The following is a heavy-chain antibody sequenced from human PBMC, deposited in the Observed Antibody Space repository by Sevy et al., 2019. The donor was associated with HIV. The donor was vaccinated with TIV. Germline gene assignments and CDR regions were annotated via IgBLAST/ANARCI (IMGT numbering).Heavy chain of an antibody. Sequence: ASVKVSCKASGYTFTSDYMHWVRQAPGQGLEWMGIINPSTGSTSYAQKFQGRVTMTRDTSTSTVYMELSSLRSEDTAVYYCARDSDNHDILTGYYPCDYWGQGTLVTVSS. CDR1: GYTFTSDY. D-gene: IGHD3-9*01. J-gene: IGHJ4*02. CDR2: INPSTGST. V-gene: IGHV1-46*01. CDR3: ARDSDNHDILTGYYPCDY.